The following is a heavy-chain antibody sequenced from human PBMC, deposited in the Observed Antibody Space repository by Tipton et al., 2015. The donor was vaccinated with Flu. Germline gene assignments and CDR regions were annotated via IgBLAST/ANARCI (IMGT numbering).Heavy chain of an antibody. CDR3: TTTTSYSSGWYYYYGMDV. Sequence: SLRLSCAASGFTFSNAWMSWVRQAPGKGLEWVGRIKSKTDGGTTDYAAPVKGRFTISRDDSKNTLYLQMNSLKTEDTAVYYCTTTTSYSSGWYYYYGMDVWGQGTTVTVSS. J-gene: IGHJ6*02. V-gene: IGHV3-15*01. D-gene: IGHD6-19*01. CDR1: GFTFSNAW. CDR2: IKSKTDGGTT.